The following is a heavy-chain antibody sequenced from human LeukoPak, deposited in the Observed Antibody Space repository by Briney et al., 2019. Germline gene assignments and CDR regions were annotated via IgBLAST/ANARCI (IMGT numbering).Heavy chain of an antibody. CDR2: IYPRDGST. J-gene: IGHJ4*02. CDR3: ARDQEGFDY. V-gene: IGHV1-46*01. CDR1: GYTFTSNY. Sequence: ASVKVSCKASGYTFTSNYIHWVRQAPGQGLEWMGMIYPRDGSTSYAQKFQGRVTVTRDTSTSTVHMELSGLRSEDSAVYYCARDQEGFDYWGQGTLVTVSS.